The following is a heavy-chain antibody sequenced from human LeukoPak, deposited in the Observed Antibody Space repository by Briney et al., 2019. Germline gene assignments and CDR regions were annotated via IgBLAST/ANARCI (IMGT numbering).Heavy chain of an antibody. V-gene: IGHV4-59*08. D-gene: IGHD3/OR15-3a*01. CDR1: GGSISSYY. J-gene: IGHJ4*02. CDR2: IYYSGST. Sequence: SSETLSLTCTVSGGSISSYYRSWIRQPPGKGLEWIGYIYYSGSTNYNPSLKSRVTISVDTSKNQFSLKLSSVTAADTAVYYCARRTGRAIDYWGQGTLVTVSS. CDR3: ARRTGRAIDY.